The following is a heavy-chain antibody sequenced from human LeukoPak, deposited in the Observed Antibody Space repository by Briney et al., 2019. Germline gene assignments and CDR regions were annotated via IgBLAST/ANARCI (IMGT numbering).Heavy chain of an antibody. Sequence: GGSLRLSCTASGFTFRTYAMTWVRQAPGKGLEWVSDVSDNGGDTSYADSVKGRFSISRDNAKNTVYLQMDSLRAEDTAQYYCARGTLAGYFLGYWGQGTFVTVSS. CDR3: ARGTLAGYFLGY. V-gene: IGHV3-23*01. CDR1: GFTFRTYA. D-gene: IGHD3-9*01. J-gene: IGHJ4*02. CDR2: VSDNGGDT.